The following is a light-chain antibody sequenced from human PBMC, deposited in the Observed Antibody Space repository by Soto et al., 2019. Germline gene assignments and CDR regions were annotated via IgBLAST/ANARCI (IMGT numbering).Light chain of an antibody. CDR1: QSVSSN. CDR2: GAA. V-gene: IGKV3-15*01. Sequence: EIVMTQSPATLSVSPGERATLSCRASQSVSSNFAWYQQNPGQAPRRLIYGAATRATGVPGRFSGSGSGTEVTLTSSSLQSEDFAGYYCQQYNNWPWTFGQGTKVEIK. J-gene: IGKJ1*01. CDR3: QQYNNWPWT.